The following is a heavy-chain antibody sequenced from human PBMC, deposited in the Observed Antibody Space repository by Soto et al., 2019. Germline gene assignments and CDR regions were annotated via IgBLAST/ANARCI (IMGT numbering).Heavy chain of an antibody. Sequence: QVQLVESGGGVVQPGRSLRLSCAASGFTFSSYAMHWVRQAPGKGLEWVAVISYVGSNKYYADSVKGRFTISRDNSKNTLYLQMNSLRAEDTAVYYCARDAYYYDSSGYYRYYGMDVWGQGTTVTVSS. D-gene: IGHD3-22*01. CDR1: GFTFSSYA. J-gene: IGHJ6*02. CDR3: ARDAYYYDSSGYYRYYGMDV. V-gene: IGHV3-30-3*01. CDR2: ISYVGSNK.